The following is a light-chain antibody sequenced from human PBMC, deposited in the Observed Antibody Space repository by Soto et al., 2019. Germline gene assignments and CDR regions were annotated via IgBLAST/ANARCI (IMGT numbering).Light chain of an antibody. J-gene: IGKJ4*01. V-gene: IGKV1-27*01. CDR1: QGIGNF. CDR2: AAS. CDR3: QQYDNLPFT. Sequence: DIQMTQSPSSLSASVGDRVTISCRASQGIGNFLAWYQQKPGTVPKLLIYAASILQSGVPSRFSGSRSGTDFTFTISSLQPEDVATYYCQQYDNLPFTFGGGTKVDIK.